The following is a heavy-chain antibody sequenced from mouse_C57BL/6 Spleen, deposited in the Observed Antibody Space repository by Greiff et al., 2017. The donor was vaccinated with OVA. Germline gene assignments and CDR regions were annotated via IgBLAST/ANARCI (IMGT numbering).Heavy chain of an antibody. CDR1: GYTFTSYW. Sequence: QVQLKQSGAELAKPGASVKLSCKASGYTFTSYWMHWVKQRPGQGLEWIGYINPSSGYTKYNQKFKDKATLTADKSSSTAYMQLSSLTYEDSAVYYCALGGYDWYFDVWGTGTTVTVSS. CDR3: ALGGYDWYFDV. V-gene: IGHV1-7*01. J-gene: IGHJ1*03. D-gene: IGHD2-2*01. CDR2: INPSSGYT.